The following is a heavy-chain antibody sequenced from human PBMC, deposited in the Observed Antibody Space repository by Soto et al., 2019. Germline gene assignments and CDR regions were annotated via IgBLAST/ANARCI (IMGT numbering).Heavy chain of an antibody. CDR2: IYYSGST. V-gene: IGHV4-39*01. J-gene: IGHJ4*02. CDR3: ARFAAAGSKGYFDY. Sequence: QLQLQESGPGLVKPSETLSLTCTVSGGSISSSSYYWGWIRQPPGKGLEWIGSIYYSGSTYYNPSPKSRVTISVDTSKNQSSLKLSSVTAADTAVYYCARFAAAGSKGYFDYWGQGTLVTVSS. CDR1: GGSISSSSYY. D-gene: IGHD6-13*01.